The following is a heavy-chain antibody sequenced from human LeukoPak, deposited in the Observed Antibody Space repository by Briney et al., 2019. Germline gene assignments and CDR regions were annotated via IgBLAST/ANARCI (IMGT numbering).Heavy chain of an antibody. CDR3: ARDLGGNWNYDTSFDY. D-gene: IGHD1-7*01. J-gene: IGHJ4*02. CDR1: GYTFTSYG. V-gene: IGHV1-18*01. Sequence: ASVKVSCKASGYTFTSYGISWVRQAPGQGLEWMGWISGSNGNTNYAQKLQGRVTMTTDTSTSTAYMELRSLRSDDTAVYYCARDLGGNWNYDTSFDYWGQGTLVTVSS. CDR2: ISGSNGNT.